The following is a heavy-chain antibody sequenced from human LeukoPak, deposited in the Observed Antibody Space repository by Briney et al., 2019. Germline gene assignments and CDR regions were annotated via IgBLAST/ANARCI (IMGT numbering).Heavy chain of an antibody. V-gene: IGHV3-23*01. J-gene: IGHJ4*02. CDR1: GFTFSSYA. CDR3: AKAWLEQGGMFDY. CDR2: LSGSGGST. Sequence: GRSLRLSCAASGFTFSSYAMSWVRQAPGEGLEWVSLLSGSGGSTYYADSVKGRFTISRDNSKNTLYLQMNSLRAEDTAVYYCAKAWLEQGGMFDYWGQGTPVTVSS. D-gene: IGHD1/OR15-1a*01.